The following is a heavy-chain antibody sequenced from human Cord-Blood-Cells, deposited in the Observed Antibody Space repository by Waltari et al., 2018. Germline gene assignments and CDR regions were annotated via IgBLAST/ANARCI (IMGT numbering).Heavy chain of an antibody. CDR3: ARLAPIRYYDSSGRFDY. CDR2: IYPGDSDT. Sequence: EVQLVQSGAEVKKPGESLKIPCKGSGYSFTSYWIGWVGQMPGKGLEWMGIIYPGDSDTRYSPSFQGQVTISADKSISTAYLQWSSLKASDTAMYYCARLAPIRYYDSSGRFDYWGQGTLVTVSS. CDR1: GYSFTSYW. V-gene: IGHV5-51*01. J-gene: IGHJ4*02. D-gene: IGHD3-22*01.